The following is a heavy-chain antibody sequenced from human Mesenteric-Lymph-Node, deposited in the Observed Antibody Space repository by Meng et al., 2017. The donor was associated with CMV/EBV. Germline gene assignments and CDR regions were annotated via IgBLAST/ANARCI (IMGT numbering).Heavy chain of an antibody. CDR1: GYSISSGYY. J-gene: IGHJ6*02. D-gene: IGHD5-12*01. CDR2: ILYSGTT. Sequence: SETLSLTCTVSGYSISSGYYWDWIRQSPGKGLAWIGSILYSGTTTYNPSLKSRVTISVDTSKNQFSLRLNFVTAADTAVYYCARDYNGYDSYYYYGMDVWGQGTTVTVSS. CDR3: ARDYNGYDSYYYYGMDV. V-gene: IGHV4-61*01.